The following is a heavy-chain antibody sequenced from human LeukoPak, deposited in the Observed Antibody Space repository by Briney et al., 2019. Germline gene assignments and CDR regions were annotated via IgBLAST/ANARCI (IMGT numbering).Heavy chain of an antibody. Sequence: SVKVSCKASGGTFSSYAISWVRQAPGQGLEWMGGIIPIFGTANYAQKFQGRVTITTDESTSTAYTELSSLRSEDTAVYYCARDETPADYYYYMDVWGKGTTVTVSS. D-gene: IGHD2-15*01. CDR2: IIPIFGTA. J-gene: IGHJ6*03. V-gene: IGHV1-69*05. CDR1: GGTFSSYA. CDR3: ARDETPADYYYYMDV.